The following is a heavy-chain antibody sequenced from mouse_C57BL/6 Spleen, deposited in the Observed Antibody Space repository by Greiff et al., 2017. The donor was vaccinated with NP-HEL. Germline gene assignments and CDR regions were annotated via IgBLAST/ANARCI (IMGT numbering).Heavy chain of an antibody. Sequence: QVQLQQSGAELVKPGASVKISCKASGYAFSSYWMNWVKQRPGKGLEWIGQIYPGDGDTNYNGKFKGKATLTADKSSSTAYMQLSSLTSEDSAVYFCARPSSELGWFAYWGQGTLVTVSA. D-gene: IGHD4-1*01. J-gene: IGHJ3*01. CDR1: GYAFSSYW. CDR3: ARPSSELGWFAY. CDR2: IYPGDGDT. V-gene: IGHV1-80*01.